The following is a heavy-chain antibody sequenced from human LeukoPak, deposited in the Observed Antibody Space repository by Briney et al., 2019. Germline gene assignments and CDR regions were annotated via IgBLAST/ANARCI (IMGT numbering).Heavy chain of an antibody. V-gene: IGHV4-61*02. CDR1: GGSISSSPYY. D-gene: IGHD5-18*01. J-gene: IGHJ4*02. Sequence: SETLSLTCTASGGSISSSPYYWPWIRQPAGKGLEWIGRIYTSGSTNYNPSPKSRLTISVDTSKNQFSLKLSSVTAADTAVYYCASIDTAIIRTDYWGQGTLVTVSS. CDR2: IYTSGST. CDR3: ASIDTAIIRTDY.